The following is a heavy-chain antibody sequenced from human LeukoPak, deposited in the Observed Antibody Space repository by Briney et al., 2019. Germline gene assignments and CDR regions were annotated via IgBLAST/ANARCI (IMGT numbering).Heavy chain of an antibody. D-gene: IGHD6-13*01. Sequence: GGSLRLSRATSGFTFSSYWMTWVRQAPGKGLEWVANIQQIGNDEYCVDSVKGRFTISRDNAKNSLYLQMNSLRAEDTAVYYCARKAAPAGYFDFWGQGTLVTVS. J-gene: IGHJ4*02. CDR1: GFTFSSYW. CDR2: IQQIGNDE. CDR3: ARKAAPAGYFDF. V-gene: IGHV3-7*01.